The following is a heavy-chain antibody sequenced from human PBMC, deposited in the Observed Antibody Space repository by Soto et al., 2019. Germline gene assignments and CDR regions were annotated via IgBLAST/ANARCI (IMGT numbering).Heavy chain of an antibody. D-gene: IGHD2-2*01. CDR2: IDDSGNI. J-gene: IGHJ4*02. V-gene: IGHV4-59*02. CDR1: GGSVSSYY. CDR3: ARLGYCSSTSCYVLILDY. Sequence: SETLSLTCTVSGGSVSSYYWTWIRQPPGKGLESIGYIDDSGNINYNPSLKSRVTISVDTSKNQFSLKLSSVTAADTAVYYCARLGYCSSTSCYVLILDYWGQGTLVTVSS.